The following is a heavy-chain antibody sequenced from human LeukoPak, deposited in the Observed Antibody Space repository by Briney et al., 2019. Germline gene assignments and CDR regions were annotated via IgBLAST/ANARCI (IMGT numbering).Heavy chain of an antibody. Sequence: SETLSLTCTVSGGSINNYYWSWIRQPPGKGLGWVGYIYYSGSTNSNPSLKSRVTISIDTSKNQVSLKLRSVTAADTAVYYCARPLGNGFSYWYFDLWGRGTLVTVS. J-gene: IGHJ2*01. V-gene: IGHV4-59*08. CDR2: IYYSGST. CDR1: GGSINNYY. CDR3: ARPLGNGFSYWYFDL. D-gene: IGHD5-24*01.